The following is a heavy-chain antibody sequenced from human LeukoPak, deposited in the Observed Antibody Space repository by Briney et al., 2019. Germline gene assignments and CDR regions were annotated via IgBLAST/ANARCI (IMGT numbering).Heavy chain of an antibody. CDR2: IYYSGST. CDR1: GGSISSYY. D-gene: IGHD3-3*01. Sequence: KTSETLSLTCTVSGGSISSYYWSWIRQPPGKGLEWIGYIYYSGSTNYNPSLKSRVTISVDTSKNQFSLKLSSVTAADTAVYYCASLADYDFWSGYPPGWFDPWGQGTLVTVSS. V-gene: IGHV4-59*01. J-gene: IGHJ5*02. CDR3: ASLADYDFWSGYPPGWFDP.